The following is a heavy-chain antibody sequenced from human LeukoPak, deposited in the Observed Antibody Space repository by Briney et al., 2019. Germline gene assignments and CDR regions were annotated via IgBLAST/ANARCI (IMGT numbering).Heavy chain of an antibody. V-gene: IGHV3-48*03. CDR1: GFTFSNYE. CDR2: ISSSGSTI. D-gene: IGHD5-12*01. Sequence: GGSLRLSCVASGFTFSNYEMNWVRQAPGKGLEWVSYISSSGSTIYYADSVKGRFTMSRDNAKNTLYLQMNSLRAEDSAVYYCAKDRKWLRFLGFDYWGQGTLVTVSS. J-gene: IGHJ4*02. CDR3: AKDRKWLRFLGFDY.